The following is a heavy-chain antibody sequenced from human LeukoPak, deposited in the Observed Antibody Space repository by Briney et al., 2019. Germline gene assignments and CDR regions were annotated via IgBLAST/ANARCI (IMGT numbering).Heavy chain of an antibody. J-gene: IGHJ4*02. CDR1: GFTFSSCW. CDR3: ARYYDIWSGYYTSFDY. V-gene: IGHV3-7*01. D-gene: IGHD3-3*01. Sequence: GGSLRLSCAASGFTFSSCWMSWVRQAPGKGLEWVDNIKQDGSEKYYVDSVKGRFTISRDNAKNSLYLQMNSLRAEDTAVYYCARYYDIWSGYYTSFDYWGQGTLVTVSS. CDR2: IKQDGSEK.